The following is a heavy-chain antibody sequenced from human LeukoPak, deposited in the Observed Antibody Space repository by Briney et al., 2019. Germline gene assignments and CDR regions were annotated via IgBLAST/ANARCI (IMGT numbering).Heavy chain of an antibody. J-gene: IGHJ4*02. CDR1: GFTFSSYS. D-gene: IGHD2-2*01. CDR3: AASLPNIVVVPATKGPFGY. CDR2: ISYDGSNK. V-gene: IGHV3-30*03. Sequence: GGSLRLSCAASGFTFSSYSMNWVRQAPGRGLEWVAVISYDGSNKYYADSVKGRFTISRDNSKNTLYLQMNSLRAEDTAVYYCAASLPNIVVVPATKGPFGYWGQGTLVTVSS.